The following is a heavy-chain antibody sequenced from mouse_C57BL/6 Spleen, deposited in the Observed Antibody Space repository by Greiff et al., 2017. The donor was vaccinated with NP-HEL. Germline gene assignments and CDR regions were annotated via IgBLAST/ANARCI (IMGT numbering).Heavy chain of an antibody. CDR1: GYTFTSYW. V-gene: IGHV1-5*01. CDR2: IYPGNSDT. J-gene: IGHJ1*03. Sequence: EVQLQQSGTVLARPGASVKMSCKTSGYTFTSYWMHWVKQRPGQGLEWIGAIYPGNSDTSYNQKFKGKAKLTAVTSASTAYMELSSLTNEDSAVYYCTVYYSNFYWYFDVWGTGTTVTVSS. D-gene: IGHD2-5*01. CDR3: TVYYSNFYWYFDV.